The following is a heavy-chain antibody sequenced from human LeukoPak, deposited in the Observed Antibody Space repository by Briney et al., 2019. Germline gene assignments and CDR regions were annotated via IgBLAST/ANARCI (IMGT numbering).Heavy chain of an antibody. CDR1: GFIFSNDA. CDR2: IWFDGSNK. CDR3: VRDPSGSGFAFDS. J-gene: IGHJ4*02. V-gene: IGHV3-33*01. Sequence: GGSLRLSCAASGFIFSNDAMHWVRQAPGKGLEWVAFIWFDGSNKHYADSVKGRFTISRDNSEDTLYLQMNGLRAEDTAVYYCVRDPSGSGFAFDSWGQGALVAVSS. D-gene: IGHD1-1*01.